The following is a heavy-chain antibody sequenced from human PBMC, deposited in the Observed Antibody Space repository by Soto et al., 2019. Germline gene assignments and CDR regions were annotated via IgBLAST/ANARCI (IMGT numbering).Heavy chain of an antibody. J-gene: IGHJ4*01. D-gene: IGHD3-22*01. CDR2: IGASGSYI. V-gene: IGHV3-21*01. CDR1: GLSFSTNR. Sequence: PGGSLRLSCAASGLSFSTNRMHWVRQAPGKGLEWVSSIGASGSYIYDADSVKGRFTIFRDNAKNSLYLQMNNLRGEDTAVYYCARLADYYDSSDAEFDYWGQGTLVTVSS. CDR3: ARLADYYDSSDAEFDY.